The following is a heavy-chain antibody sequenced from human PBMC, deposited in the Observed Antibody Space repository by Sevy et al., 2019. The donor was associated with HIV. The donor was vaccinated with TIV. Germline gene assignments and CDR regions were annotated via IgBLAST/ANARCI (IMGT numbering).Heavy chain of an antibody. Sequence: GGSLRLSCAASGFTFSSYAMSWVRQAPGKGLEWVSAISGSGGSTYYADSVKGRFTISRDNSKNTLYLQMNSLRAEDTAVYYWAKDPVVRGVIYLRDYWGQGTLVTVSS. CDR1: GFTFSSYA. J-gene: IGHJ4*02. V-gene: IGHV3-23*01. CDR3: AKDPVVRGVIYLRDY. D-gene: IGHD3-10*01. CDR2: ISGSGGST.